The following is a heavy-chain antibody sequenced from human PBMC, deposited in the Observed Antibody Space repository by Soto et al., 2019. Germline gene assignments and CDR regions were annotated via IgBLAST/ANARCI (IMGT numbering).Heavy chain of an antibody. Sequence: QAQLVQSGPEVKKPGSSVKVSCKASEDTFRTSTMSWVRQAPGQGLEWMGGIVPSLDMANFAHQFQGRVAVTADKSTTTVYLELSSLRSDDTAVYYCARVNAATVPTGYFDYWGQGTLVTVSS. CDR3: ARVNAATVPTGYFDY. CDR2: IVPSLDMA. CDR1: EDTFRTST. D-gene: IGHD6-25*01. J-gene: IGHJ4*02. V-gene: IGHV1-69*09.